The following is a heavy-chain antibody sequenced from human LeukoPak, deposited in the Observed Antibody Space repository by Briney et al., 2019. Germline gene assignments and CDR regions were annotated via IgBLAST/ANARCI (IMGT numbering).Heavy chain of an antibody. D-gene: IGHD3-22*01. V-gene: IGHV3-23*01. J-gene: IGHJ4*02. CDR2: ISSSGANT. CDR3: ARDDSSGYYYEPPSHFDY. Sequence: PGGSLRLSCAASGFTFNNYAMSWVRQASGKGLEWVSAISSSGANTYYADSVKGRFTISRDNSKNTLYLQMNSLRAEDTAVYYCARDDSSGYYYEPPSHFDYWGQGTLVTVSS. CDR1: GFTFNNYA.